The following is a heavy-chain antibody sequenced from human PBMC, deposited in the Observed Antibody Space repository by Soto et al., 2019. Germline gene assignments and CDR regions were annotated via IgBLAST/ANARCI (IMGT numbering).Heavy chain of an antibody. Sequence: SETLSLTCTVSGGSISSYYWSWIRQPPGKGLEWIGYIYYSGSTNYNPSLKSRVTISVDTSKNQFSLKLSSVTAADTAVYYCARSGSGWYSRRYYYYYYMDVWGKGTTVTVSS. CDR3: ARSGSGWYSRRYYYYYYMDV. D-gene: IGHD6-19*01. V-gene: IGHV4-59*08. CDR1: GGSISSYY. J-gene: IGHJ6*03. CDR2: IYYSGST.